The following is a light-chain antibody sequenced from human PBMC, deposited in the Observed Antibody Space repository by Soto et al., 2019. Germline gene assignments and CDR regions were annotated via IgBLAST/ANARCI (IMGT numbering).Light chain of an antibody. CDR3: SSYSKSSSVL. Sequence: QSALIQPASVSASPGQSITISSTGTSRDVGYYNYVSWYQLLPGKAPKLIMFEVSNRPSGVPDRFSGSKSANAASLIISGLQPEDEADYYCSSYSKSSSVLFGGGTKLTVL. J-gene: IGLJ2*01. CDR2: EVS. CDR1: SRDVGYYNY. V-gene: IGLV2-14*01.